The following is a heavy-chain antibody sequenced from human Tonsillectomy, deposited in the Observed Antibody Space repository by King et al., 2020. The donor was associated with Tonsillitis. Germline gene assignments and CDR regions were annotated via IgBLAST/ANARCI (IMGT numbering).Heavy chain of an antibody. Sequence: VQLVESGGGAVQPGGSLRLSCAPSGFIFKSYSMQWVRQAPGKGLEWVAFIRYDGNNKYYADFVKGRFTISRDNSKNTLYLQMNSLRDEDTAVYYCAIDADWAFHYWGQGTLVSVSS. D-gene: IGHD3-9*01. CDR1: GFIFKSYS. J-gene: IGHJ4*02. CDR2: IRYDGNNK. CDR3: AIDADWAFHY. V-gene: IGHV3-30*02.